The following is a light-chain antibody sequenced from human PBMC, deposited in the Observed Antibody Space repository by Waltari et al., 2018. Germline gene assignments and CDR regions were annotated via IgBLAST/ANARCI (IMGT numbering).Light chain of an antibody. Sequence: QSALTQPASVSGSPGQSITISCTGTSSDVGGYNFVSWYQQHPGKAPKLMIYDVSKRPSGVSSRCSVSKAGNTASLPISGLQAEDEADYYCSSYTSSTTWVFGGGTKLTVL. V-gene: IGLV2-14*03. CDR3: SSYTSSTTWV. CDR2: DVS. CDR1: SSDVGGYNF. J-gene: IGLJ3*02.